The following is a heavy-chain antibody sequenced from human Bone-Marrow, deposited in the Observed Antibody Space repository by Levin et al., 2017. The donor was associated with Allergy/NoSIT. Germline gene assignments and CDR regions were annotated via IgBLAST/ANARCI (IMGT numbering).Heavy chain of an antibody. CDR1: GFIFSRHG. CDR3: ARDSAAAPPNAFDV. CDR2: IWHDGDIK. J-gene: IGHJ3*01. Sequence: GESLKISCAASGFIFSRHGMHWVRQAPGKGLEWVASIWHDGDIKNYASSVKGRFTISRDNSKNTLYLQMNSLRAEDTAVYFCARDSAAAPPNAFDVWGQGTLVTVSS. V-gene: IGHV3-33*01. D-gene: IGHD6-6*01.